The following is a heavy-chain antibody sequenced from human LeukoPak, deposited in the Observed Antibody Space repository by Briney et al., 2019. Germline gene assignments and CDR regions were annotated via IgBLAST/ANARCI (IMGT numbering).Heavy chain of an antibody. CDR2: ISHDGINT. Sequence: GGSLRLSCAASRFSFSNYAMHWVRQDSGRGLEWLAVISHDGINTYYADSVKGRFTISRDNSKNTLYLQLNSLRAEDTAVYYCLKDQRGAYGGGWSRDFNYWGQETLVTASS. J-gene: IGHJ4*02. V-gene: IGHV3-30*18. D-gene: IGHD6-19*01. CDR1: RFSFSNYA. CDR3: LKDQRGAYGGGWSRDFNY.